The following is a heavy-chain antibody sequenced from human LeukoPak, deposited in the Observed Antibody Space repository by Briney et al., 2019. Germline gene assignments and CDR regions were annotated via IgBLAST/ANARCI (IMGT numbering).Heavy chain of an antibody. CDR1: GFIFISYC. D-gene: IGHD1-1*01. CDR2: ISSSSSTI. V-gene: IGHV3-48*01. J-gene: IGHJ4*02. Sequence: PGGSLRLSSAPPGFIFISYCTYWVRQAPGKGLEWVSYISSSSSTIYYADSVKGRFTISIDNAKNSLYLQMNSLRAEDTAVYYCARCCHVDRLDASRSFDYWGQGTLVTVSS. CDR3: ARCCHVDRLDASRSFDY.